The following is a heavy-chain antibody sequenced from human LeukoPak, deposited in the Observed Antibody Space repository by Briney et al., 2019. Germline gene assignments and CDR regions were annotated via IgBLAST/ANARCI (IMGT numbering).Heavy chain of an antibody. CDR1: GFSLTTSGMC. D-gene: IGHD2/OR15-2a*01. Sequence: SGPTLVNPTQTLTLTCTLSGFSLTTSGMCVSWTRQAPGKALEWLARIDWDDDKFYSTSLKTRLTISKDTSKNQVVLTMTNMDPVNTATYYCARISGMGSTTVPFDYWGQGTLVTVSS. J-gene: IGHJ4*02. V-gene: IGHV2-70*17. CDR3: ARISGMGSTTVPFDY. CDR2: IDWDDDK.